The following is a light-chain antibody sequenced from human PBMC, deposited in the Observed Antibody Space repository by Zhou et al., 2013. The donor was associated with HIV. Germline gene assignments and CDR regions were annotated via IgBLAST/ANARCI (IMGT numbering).Light chain of an antibody. CDR1: TSNIGALYD. CDR2: ANN. J-gene: IGLJ2*01. Sequence: QSVLTQPPSVSGAPGQRVTISCTGSTSNIGALYDVHWYRQLPGTAPKLLIYANNNRPSGVPDRFSGSKSGTSASLAITGLQAEDEADYYCQSYDSSLRFVVFGRRDQADRP. V-gene: IGLV1-40*01. CDR3: QSYDSSLRFVV.